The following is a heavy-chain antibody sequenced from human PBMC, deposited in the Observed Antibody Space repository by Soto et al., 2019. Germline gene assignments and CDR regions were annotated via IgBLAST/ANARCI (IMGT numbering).Heavy chain of an antibody. Sequence: QVQLVQSGAEVKKPGSSVKVSCKASGGTFSSYAISWVRQAPGQGLEWMGGIIPIFGTANYAQTFQGRVTITADESTSTAYMELSSLRSEDTAVYYCARPSIAARRGTYYYYGMDVWGQGTTVTVSS. J-gene: IGHJ6*02. V-gene: IGHV1-69*12. CDR2: IIPIFGTA. D-gene: IGHD6-6*01. CDR1: GGTFSSYA. CDR3: ARPSIAARRGTYYYYGMDV.